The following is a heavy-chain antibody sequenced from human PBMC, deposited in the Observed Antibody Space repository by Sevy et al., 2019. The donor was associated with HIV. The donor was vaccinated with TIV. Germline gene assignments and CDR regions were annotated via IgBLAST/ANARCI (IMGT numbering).Heavy chain of an antibody. V-gene: IGHV4-59*01. Sequence: SETLSLTCTVSGGSISSYYWSWIRQPPGKGLEWIGYIYYSGSTNYNPSLKSRVTISVDTSKNQFSMKLSFVTAADTAVYYCASQRAITMVRGVIDDAFDIWGQGTMVTVSS. CDR3: ASQRAITMVRGVIDDAFDI. J-gene: IGHJ3*02. CDR2: IYYSGST. CDR1: GGSISSYY. D-gene: IGHD3-10*01.